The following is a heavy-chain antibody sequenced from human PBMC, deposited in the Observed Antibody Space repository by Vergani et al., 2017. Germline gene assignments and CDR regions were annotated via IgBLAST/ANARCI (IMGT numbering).Heavy chain of an antibody. CDR3: AREKGTYYDFWSGYYHAFDI. D-gene: IGHD3-3*01. Sequence: VQLVQSGAEVKKPGSSVKVSCKASGGTFTDYYMHWVQQAPGKGLEWMGLVDPEDGETIYAEKFQGRVTITADTSTDTAYMELSSLRSEDTAVYYCAREKGTYYDFWSGYYHAFDIWGQGTMVTVSS. V-gene: IGHV1-69-2*01. J-gene: IGHJ3*02. CDR1: GGTFTDYY. CDR2: VDPEDGET.